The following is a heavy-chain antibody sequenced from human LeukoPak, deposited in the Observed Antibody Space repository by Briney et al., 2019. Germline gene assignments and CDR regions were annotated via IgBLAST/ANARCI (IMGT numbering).Heavy chain of an antibody. D-gene: IGHD2-2*02. V-gene: IGHV1-69*05. CDR2: IIPIFGTA. Sequence: ASVKVSCKASGGTFSSYAISWVRQAPGQGLEWMGGIIPIFGTANYAQKFQGRVTITTDESTSTAYMELSSLRSEDTAVYYCAREKIVVVPAAIWGVFDYWGQGTLVTVSS. J-gene: IGHJ4*02. CDR3: AREKIVVVPAAIWGVFDY. CDR1: GGTFSSYA.